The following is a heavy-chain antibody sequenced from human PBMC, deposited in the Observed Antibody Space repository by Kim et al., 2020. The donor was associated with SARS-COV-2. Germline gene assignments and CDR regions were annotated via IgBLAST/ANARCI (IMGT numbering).Heavy chain of an antibody. Sequence: SVKVSCKASGGTFSSYAISWVRQAPGQGLEWMGRIIPILGIANYAQKFQGRVTITADKSTSTAYMELSSLRSEDTAVYYCARLVVPAGNGGYWGQGTLVTVSS. CDR3: ARLVVPAGNGGY. D-gene: IGHD2-2*01. CDR1: GGTFSSYA. V-gene: IGHV1-69*04. J-gene: IGHJ4*02. CDR2: IIPILGIA.